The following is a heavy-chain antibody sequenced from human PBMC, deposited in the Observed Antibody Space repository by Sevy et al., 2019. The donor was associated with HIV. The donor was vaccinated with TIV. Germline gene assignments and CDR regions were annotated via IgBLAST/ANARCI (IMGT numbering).Heavy chain of an antibody. Sequence: GGSLRLSCAASGFTFADYYMSWIRQAPGKGLEWLSYISSTGDTIQYADSVKGRFTISRVNAKNSMSLQMNSLRADDTAVYYCARESRTWFNDCWGQGTLVTVSS. CDR3: ARESRTWFNDC. J-gene: IGHJ4*02. CDR1: GFTFADYY. CDR2: ISSTGDTI. V-gene: IGHV3-11*01. D-gene: IGHD3-10*01.